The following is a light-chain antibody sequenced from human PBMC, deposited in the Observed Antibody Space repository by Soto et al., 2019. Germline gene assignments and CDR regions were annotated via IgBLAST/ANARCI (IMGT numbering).Light chain of an antibody. CDR1: QSVSSSY. Sequence: EIVLTQSPGTLSLSPGERATLSCRASQSVSSSYLAWYQQKPGQAPRPLIYGASSRAIGIPGRFSGSGSGTDFPLTISRLEPEDFAVYYCQQYGSSPWTFGQGTKVEIK. CDR2: GAS. J-gene: IGKJ1*01. CDR3: QQYGSSPWT. V-gene: IGKV3-20*01.